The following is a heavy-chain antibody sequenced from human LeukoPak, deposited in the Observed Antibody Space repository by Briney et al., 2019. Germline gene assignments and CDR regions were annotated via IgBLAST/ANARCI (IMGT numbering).Heavy chain of an antibody. Sequence: PSETLSLTCTVSGGSISSSSYYWGWIRQPPGKGLEWIGSIYYSGSTYYNPSLKSRVTISVDTSKNQFSLKLSFVTAADTAVYYCARLPDFWSGYLDYWGQGALVTVSS. D-gene: IGHD3-3*01. V-gene: IGHV4-39*07. CDR2: IYYSGST. CDR3: ARLPDFWSGYLDY. CDR1: GGSISSSSYY. J-gene: IGHJ4*02.